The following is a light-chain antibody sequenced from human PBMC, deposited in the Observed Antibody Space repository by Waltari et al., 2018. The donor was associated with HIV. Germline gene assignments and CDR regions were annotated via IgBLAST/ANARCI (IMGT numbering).Light chain of an antibody. CDR2: EGN. Sequence: QSALTQPASVSGSPGQSITISCTGTSSDVGTYSLVSWYQHHPGKAPKLMIYEGNKRPSGVSNRFSGSKSGNTASLTISGLQAEDEADYYCSSYTSFSTVLFGGDQADRP. CDR1: SSDVGTYSL. J-gene: IGLJ2*01. V-gene: IGLV2-23*01. CDR3: SSYTSFSTVL.